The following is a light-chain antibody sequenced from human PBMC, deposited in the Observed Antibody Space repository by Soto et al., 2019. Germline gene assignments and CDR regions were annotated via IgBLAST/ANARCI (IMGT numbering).Light chain of an antibody. CDR1: SSDVGKYDF. CDR3: CSYAGRSPPWV. V-gene: IGLV2-23*02. CDR2: EVN. J-gene: IGLJ3*02. Sequence: QSVLTQPASVSGSPGQSITISCIGTSSDVGKYDFVSWYQQHPGKAPRLIIYEVNKRPSGVSDRFSGSKSGNTASVTISGLQAEDEADYYCCSYAGRSPPWVLGGGTKLTVL.